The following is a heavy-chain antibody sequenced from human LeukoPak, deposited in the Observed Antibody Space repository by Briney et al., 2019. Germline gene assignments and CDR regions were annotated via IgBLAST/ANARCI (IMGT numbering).Heavy chain of an antibody. D-gene: IGHD5-18*01. CDR2: IYYSGST. V-gene: IGHV4-59*01. Sequence: SETLSLTCTVSGGSINNYYWTWIRQPPGKGLEWIGYIYYSGSTNYNPSLKSRVTISVDTSKNQFSLKLSSVTAADTAVYYCARDAGGYGLWGQGTLVTVSS. J-gene: IGHJ4*02. CDR1: GGSINNYY. CDR3: ARDAGGYGL.